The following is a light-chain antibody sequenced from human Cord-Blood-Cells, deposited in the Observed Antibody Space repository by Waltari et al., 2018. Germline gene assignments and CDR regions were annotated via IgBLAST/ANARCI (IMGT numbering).Light chain of an antibody. CDR1: KLGDKY. V-gene: IGLV3-1*01. CDR2: RDR. J-gene: IGLJ2*01. Sequence: SYELTQPPSVSVSPGQTASITCSGAKLGDKYACWYQQKPGQSPVLAIYRDRKRPSGNPERFSGSNSGNTAALTISGTQAMDEADYYCQAWDSSTVVFGGGTKLTVL. CDR3: QAWDSSTVV.